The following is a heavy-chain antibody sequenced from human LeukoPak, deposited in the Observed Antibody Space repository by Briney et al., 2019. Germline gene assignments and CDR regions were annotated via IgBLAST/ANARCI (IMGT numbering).Heavy chain of an antibody. Sequence: GGSLRLSCAVSGIALSNYGMSWVRQAPGKGLEWVAGISDSGGRTDYADSVKGRFTISRDNPKNTLYLQMNSLRAEDTAVYFCAKRGVVIRVILVGFHKEAYYFDSWGQGALVTVSS. D-gene: IGHD3-22*01. CDR2: ISDSGGRT. J-gene: IGHJ4*02. V-gene: IGHV3-23*01. CDR1: GIALSNYG. CDR3: AKRGVVIRVILVGFHKEAYYFDS.